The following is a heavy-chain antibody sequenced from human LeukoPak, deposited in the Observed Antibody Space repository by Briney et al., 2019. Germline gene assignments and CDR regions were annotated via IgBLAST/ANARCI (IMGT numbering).Heavy chain of an antibody. CDR1: GFTFSSYA. J-gene: IGHJ4*02. D-gene: IGHD3-22*01. Sequence: GRSLRLSCAASGFTFSSYAMHWVRQAPGKGLEWVAVISYDGSNKYYADSVKGRFTISRDNSKNTLYLQMNSLRAEDTAVYYCARAPTYYYDSSGYYPYWGQGTLVTVSS. V-gene: IGHV3-30-3*01. CDR2: ISYDGSNK. CDR3: ARAPTYYYDSSGYYPY.